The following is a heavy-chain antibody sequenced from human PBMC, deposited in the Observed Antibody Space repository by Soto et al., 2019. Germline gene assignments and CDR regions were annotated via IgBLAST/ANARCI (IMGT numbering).Heavy chain of an antibody. CDR3: AKPTQRISRTYYYYYMDV. J-gene: IGHJ6*03. V-gene: IGHV3-23*01. CDR2: ISGSGGST. D-gene: IGHD6-25*01. CDR1: GFTFSSYA. Sequence: EVQLLESGGGLVQPGGSLRLSCAASGFTFSSYAMSWVRQAPGKGLEWVSAISGSGGSTYYADSVKGRFTISRDNSKNTLYLQMNSLRAEDTPVYYCAKPTQRISRTYYYYYMDVWGKGTTVTVSS.